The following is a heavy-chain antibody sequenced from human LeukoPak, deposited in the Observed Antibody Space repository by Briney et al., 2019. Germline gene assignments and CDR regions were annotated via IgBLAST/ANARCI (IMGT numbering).Heavy chain of an antibody. V-gene: IGHV3-15*01. CDR1: GFTVSSNY. J-gene: IGHJ4*02. Sequence: GGSLRLSCAASGFTVSSNYMSWVRQAPGKGLGWVGRTHYKTSDETADYAAPVKGRFIISRDDSKDTVYLQMNNLKTEDTAVYYCTTDHRTIYGVVFPDYWGQGTLVTVSS. CDR2: THYKTSDETA. CDR3: TTDHRTIYGVVFPDY. D-gene: IGHD3-3*01.